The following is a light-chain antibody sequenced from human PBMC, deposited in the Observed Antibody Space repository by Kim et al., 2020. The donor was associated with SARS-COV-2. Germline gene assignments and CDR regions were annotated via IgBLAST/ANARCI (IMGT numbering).Light chain of an antibody. CDR1: ILRKSF. Sequence: SSELTQDPAVSVALGQTVRITCQGDILRKSFAAWYQQKPGQAPVLVAYGTNHRPPGIPDRFSGSNSDTTASLTITGAQAEDEADYYCHSREISNNHHVFG. CDR3: HSREISNNHHV. V-gene: IGLV3-19*01. J-gene: IGLJ1*01. CDR2: GTN.